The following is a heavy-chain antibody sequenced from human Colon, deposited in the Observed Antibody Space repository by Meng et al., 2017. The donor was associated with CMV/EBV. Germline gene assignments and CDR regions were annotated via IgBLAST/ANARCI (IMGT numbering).Heavy chain of an antibody. J-gene: IGHJ4*02. Sequence: GESLKISCAASGFNFNPYPLHWVRQAPGKGLEWVALIPSDGGSSSYADSVKGRFTISRDNANSSVYLHMTTLRVEDTAVYYYARAGLRAVEATRSDYWGQETLVTVSS. CDR1: GFNFNPYP. D-gene: IGHD6-19*01. CDR2: IPSDGGSS. V-gene: IGHV3-30-3*01. CDR3: ARAGLRAVEATRSDY.